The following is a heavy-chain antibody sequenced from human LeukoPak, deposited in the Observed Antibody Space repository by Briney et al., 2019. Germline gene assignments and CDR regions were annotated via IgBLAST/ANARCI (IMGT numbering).Heavy chain of an antibody. CDR3: AREGRVSGYDFDC. J-gene: IGHJ4*02. V-gene: IGHV3-74*03. D-gene: IGHD5-12*01. Sequence: QSGGSLRLSCAASGFTFSSYWMHWVRQAPGKGLVWVSRINSDGSSITYADSVKGRFTFSRDNAKNTLYLQMNSLRVEDTAVYYCAREGRVSGYDFDCWGQGTLVTVSS. CDR2: INSDGSSI. CDR1: GFTFSSYW.